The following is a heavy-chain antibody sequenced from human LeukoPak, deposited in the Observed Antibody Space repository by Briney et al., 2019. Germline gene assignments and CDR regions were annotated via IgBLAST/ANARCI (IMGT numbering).Heavy chain of an antibody. Sequence: ASVKVSCKASGYTFSSYDINWVRQAPGRGLEWMGWMNPTSGNTGYAQKFQGRVTMTRDTSITTSYMELTSLGSDDTAVYYCARGGLRPTYWGQGTLVTVSS. D-gene: IGHD5-12*01. V-gene: IGHV1-8*01. J-gene: IGHJ4*02. CDR2: MNPTSGNT. CDR1: GYTFSSYD. CDR3: ARGGLRPTY.